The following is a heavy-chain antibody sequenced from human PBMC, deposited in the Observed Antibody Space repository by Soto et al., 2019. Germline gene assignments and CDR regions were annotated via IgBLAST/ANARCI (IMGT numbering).Heavy chain of an antibody. V-gene: IGHV3-21*01. J-gene: IGHJ6*02. CDR3: AREETACPLSYGLDV. D-gene: IGHD2-21*02. CDR2: IGTRGDI. CDR1: GFTLSRDS. Sequence: GGSLRLSCAVSGFTLSRDSMNWVRPAQGKGLEWVASIGTRGDIYYAESMKGRLTISRDNAKSSLSLEMDSLRFEDTGVYYCAREETACPLSYGLDVWGQGTTVTVSS.